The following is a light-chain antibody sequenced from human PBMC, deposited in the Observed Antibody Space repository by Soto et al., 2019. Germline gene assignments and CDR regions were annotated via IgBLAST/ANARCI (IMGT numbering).Light chain of an antibody. Sequence: QSALTQPASVSGSPGQSITISCTGTSSDVGGYNYVSWYQQHPGKAPKLMIYEVSNRPSGVSNRFSACKSGNTASLTISGLQAEDEADYYCSSYTSSNTWVFGGGTKVTVL. CDR1: SSDVGGYNY. J-gene: IGLJ3*02. CDR3: SSYTSSNTWV. CDR2: EVS. V-gene: IGLV2-14*01.